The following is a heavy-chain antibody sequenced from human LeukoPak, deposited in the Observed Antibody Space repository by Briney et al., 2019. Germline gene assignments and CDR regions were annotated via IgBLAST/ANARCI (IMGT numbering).Heavy chain of an antibody. CDR1: GFTVITNG. V-gene: IGHV3-53*01. CDR3: ARGVEPLAANTLAY. D-gene: IGHD1-14*01. Sequence: GGSLRLPCAASGFTVITNGMTWVRQAPGKGLEWVSVLYSDGNTKYADSVQGRFTISRDNSKNTLYLEMNSLSPDDTAVYYCARGVEPLAANTLAYWGQGTLATVSS. J-gene: IGHJ4*02. CDR2: LYSDGNT.